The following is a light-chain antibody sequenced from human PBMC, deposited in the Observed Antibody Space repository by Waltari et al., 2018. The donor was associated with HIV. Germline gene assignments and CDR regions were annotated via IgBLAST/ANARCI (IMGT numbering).Light chain of an antibody. Sequence: EIVMTQSPATLSVSPGERATLSCRASQNFGSSFAWYQQKPGLAPRFLIYAASTRATGIPAKFSGSGSGTDFTLTISSLQSEDFAIYYCQQYNNWPYTFGQGTKLEFK. J-gene: IGKJ2*01. CDR1: QNFGSS. CDR3: QQYNNWPYT. CDR2: AAS. V-gene: IGKV3-15*01.